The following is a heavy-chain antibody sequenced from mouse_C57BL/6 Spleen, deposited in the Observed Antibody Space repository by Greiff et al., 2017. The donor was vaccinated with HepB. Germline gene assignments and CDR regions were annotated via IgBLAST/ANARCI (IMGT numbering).Heavy chain of an antibody. Sequence: QVQLQQPGAELVKPGASVKMSCKASGYTFTSYWITWVKQRPGQGLEWIGDIYPGSGSTNYNEKFKSKATLTVDTSSSTAYMQLSSLTSEDSAVYYCARGDYGNYERYYFDYWGQGTTLTVSS. CDR2: IYPGSGST. CDR1: GYTFTSYW. J-gene: IGHJ2*01. D-gene: IGHD2-1*01. CDR3: ARGDYGNYERYYFDY. V-gene: IGHV1-55*01.